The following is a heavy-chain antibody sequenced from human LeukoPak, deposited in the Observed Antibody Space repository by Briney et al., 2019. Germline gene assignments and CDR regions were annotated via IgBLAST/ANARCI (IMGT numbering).Heavy chain of an antibody. J-gene: IGHJ1*01. Sequence: GGSLRLSCAASGFTFSSYAMSWVRQAPGKGLEWVSAISGSGGSTYYADSVKGRFTISRDNSKNTLYLQVTSLRADDTAVYYCARDETSSSWYGYFQHWGQGTLVTVSS. D-gene: IGHD6-13*01. V-gene: IGHV3-23*01. CDR1: GFTFSSYA. CDR3: ARDETSSSWYGYFQH. CDR2: ISGSGGST.